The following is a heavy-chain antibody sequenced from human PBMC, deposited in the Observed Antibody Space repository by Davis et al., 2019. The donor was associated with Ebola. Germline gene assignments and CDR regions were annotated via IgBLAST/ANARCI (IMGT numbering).Heavy chain of an antibody. CDR3: ARFYYGSGNYYPNPSNWFDP. CDR1: GFTFSNYW. V-gene: IGHV4-59*13. J-gene: IGHJ5*02. D-gene: IGHD3-10*01. CDR2: IQYSGST. Sequence: GSLRLSCAASGFTFSNYWMSWIRQPPGKGLEWVGYIQYSGSTNYNPSLRSRVTISIDTSKNQFSLKMSSVTAADTAVYYCARFYYGSGNYYPNPSNWFDPWGQGTLVIVSS.